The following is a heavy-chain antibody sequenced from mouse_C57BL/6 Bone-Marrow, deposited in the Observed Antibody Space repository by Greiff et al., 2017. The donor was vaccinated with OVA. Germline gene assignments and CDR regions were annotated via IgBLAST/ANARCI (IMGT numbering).Heavy chain of an antibody. CDR3: ARWGDWYFDV. Sequence: VQLQQPGAELVMPGASVKLSCKASGYTFTSYWMHWVKQRPGQGLEWIGEFDPSDSYTNYNQKFKGKSTLTVDKSSSTAYMQLSSLTSEDSAVYYCARWGDWYFDVWGTGTTVTVSS. V-gene: IGHV1-69*01. J-gene: IGHJ1*03. CDR2: FDPSDSYT. CDR1: GYTFTSYW.